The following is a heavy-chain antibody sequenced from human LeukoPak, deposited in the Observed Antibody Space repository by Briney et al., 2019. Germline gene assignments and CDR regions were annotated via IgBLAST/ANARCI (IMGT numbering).Heavy chain of an antibody. Sequence: ASVKVSCKASGYSFTGYYMHWVRQAPGQGLEWMGWINPDSGGANYAQKFQGRVTMTRDTSITTAYMELSGLTSDDTAVYYCASGYSDYADYYNYYMDVWGKGTTVTVSS. D-gene: IGHD4-11*01. CDR2: INPDSGGA. CDR1: GYSFTGYY. CDR3: ASGYSDYADYYNYYMDV. V-gene: IGHV1-2*02. J-gene: IGHJ6*03.